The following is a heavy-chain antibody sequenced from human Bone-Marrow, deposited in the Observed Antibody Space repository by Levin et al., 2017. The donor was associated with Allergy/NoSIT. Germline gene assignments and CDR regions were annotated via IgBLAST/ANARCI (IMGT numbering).Heavy chain of an antibody. CDR2: ISWNSESI. CDR1: GFKFDDYA. Sequence: PGGSLRLSCVASGFKFDDYAIHWVRQAPGKGLEWVSGISWNSESIEYADSVRGRFTISRDNAKRSLYLQMNSLRAEDTALYYCVKDRKYGGRVALGKGMDVWGEGTTVIVSS. J-gene: IGHJ6*04. V-gene: IGHV3-9*01. CDR3: VKDRKYGGRVALGKGMDV. D-gene: IGHD7-27*01.